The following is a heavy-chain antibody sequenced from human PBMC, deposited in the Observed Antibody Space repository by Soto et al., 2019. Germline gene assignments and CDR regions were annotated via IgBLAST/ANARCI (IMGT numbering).Heavy chain of an antibody. V-gene: IGHV1-69*01. CDR1: GGTFSSYA. D-gene: IGHD2-8*01. CDR3: ARDRGGYCTNGVCYYDWFDP. CDR2: IIPIFGTA. J-gene: IGHJ5*02. Sequence: QVQLVQSGAEVKKPGSSVKVSCKASGGTFSSYAISWVRQAPGQGLEWMGGIIPIFGTANYAQKFQGRVTITEDESTSTAYMELSSLRAEDTAVYYCARDRGGYCTNGVCYYDWFDPWGQGTLVTVSS.